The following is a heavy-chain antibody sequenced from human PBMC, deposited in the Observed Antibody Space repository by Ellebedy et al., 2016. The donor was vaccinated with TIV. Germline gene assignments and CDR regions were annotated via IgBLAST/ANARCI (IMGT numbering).Heavy chain of an antibody. CDR1: GYTFTSYY. CDR3: ARDLGTSAHPYYYYGMDV. CDR2: INPSGGST. J-gene: IGHJ6*02. D-gene: IGHD1-7*01. V-gene: IGHV1-46*01. Sequence: AASVKVSCKASGYTFTSYYMHWVRQAPGQGLEWMGIINPSGGSTSYAQKFQGRVTMTRDTSTSTVYMELSSLRSEDTAVYYCARDLGTSAHPYYYYGMDVWGQGTTVTVSS.